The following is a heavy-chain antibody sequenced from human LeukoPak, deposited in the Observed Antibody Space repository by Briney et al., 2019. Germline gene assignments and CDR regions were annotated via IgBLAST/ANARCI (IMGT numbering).Heavy chain of an antibody. D-gene: IGHD6-13*01. Sequence: SETLSLTCTVSGGSISSYYWSWIRQPPGKGLEWIGSIYYSGSTYYNPSLKSRVTISIDTSKNQFSLKLGSVTAADTAVYYCARDDPGIAAAGGLYWGQGTLVTVSS. J-gene: IGHJ4*02. CDR2: IYYSGST. V-gene: IGHV4-59*12. CDR1: GGSISSYY. CDR3: ARDDPGIAAAGGLY.